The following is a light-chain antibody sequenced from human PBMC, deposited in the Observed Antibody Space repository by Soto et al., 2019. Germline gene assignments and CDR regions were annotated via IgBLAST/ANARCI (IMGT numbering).Light chain of an antibody. Sequence: DIQMTQSPSTLSASVGDRVTITCRASQSISSWLAWYQQKPGKAPNLLIYDASSLESGVPSRFSGSGSGTEFTLTISSLQPDDFATYYCQQYNSYSRTFVQGTKVEIK. V-gene: IGKV1-5*01. CDR2: DAS. CDR1: QSISSW. J-gene: IGKJ1*01. CDR3: QQYNSYSRT.